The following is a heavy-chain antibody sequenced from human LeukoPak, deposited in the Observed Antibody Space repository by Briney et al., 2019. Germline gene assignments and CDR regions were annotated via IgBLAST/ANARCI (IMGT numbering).Heavy chain of an antibody. D-gene: IGHD6-19*01. CDR2: IYYSGST. J-gene: IGHJ3*02. CDR1: GGSISSYY. CDR3: ARECGGVGYSSGCSSDAFDI. V-gene: IGHV4-59*01. Sequence: SETLSLTCTVSGGSISSYYWSWIRQPPGKGLEWIGYIYYSGSTNYNPSLKSRVTISVDTSKNQFSLKLSSVTAADTAVYYCARECGGVGYSSGCSSDAFDIWGQGTMVTVSS.